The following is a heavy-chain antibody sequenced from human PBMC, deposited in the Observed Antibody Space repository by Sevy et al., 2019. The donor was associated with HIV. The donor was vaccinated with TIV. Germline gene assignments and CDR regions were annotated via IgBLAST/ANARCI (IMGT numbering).Heavy chain of an antibody. CDR2: IDPSDSYT. V-gene: IGHV5-10-1*01. J-gene: IGHJ6*02. D-gene: IGHD4-17*01. CDR1: GYSFTSYW. Sequence: GESLKISCKGSGYSFTSYWISWVRQMPGKGLEWMGRIDPSDSYTNYSPSFQGHVTISADKSISTAYLQWSSLKASDTAMYYCARTATSGTVTTYYYGMDVWGQGTTVTVSS. CDR3: ARTATSGTVTTYYYGMDV.